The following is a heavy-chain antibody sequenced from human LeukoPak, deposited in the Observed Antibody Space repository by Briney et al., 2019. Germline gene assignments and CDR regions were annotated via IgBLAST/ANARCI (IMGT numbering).Heavy chain of an antibody. D-gene: IGHD6-19*01. CDR3: AADSVAAKPPDN. J-gene: IGHJ4*02. CDR1: GYTFSDCY. Sequence: ATVKISCKASGYTFSDCYVHWVKQAPGKGLEWMGRVDPEDGKIIYAEKFQGRVTMAADMSTDTAYMELRSLRSEDTAVYYCAADSVAAKPPDNWGQATLVTVS. CDR2: VDPEDGKI. V-gene: IGHV1-69-2*01.